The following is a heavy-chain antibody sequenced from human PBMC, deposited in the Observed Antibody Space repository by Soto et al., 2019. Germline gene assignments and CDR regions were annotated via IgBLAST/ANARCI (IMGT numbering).Heavy chain of an antibody. CDR3: ARHSLYYGSGYTDY. V-gene: IGHV4-34*01. D-gene: IGHD3-10*01. CDR2: INHSGST. J-gene: IGHJ4*02. CDR1: GXSFSGYY. Sequence: SETLSLTCAVYGXSFSGYYWTWIRQPPGTGLEWIGEINHSGSTNYNPSLKSRVTISVDTSKNQFSLKLSSVTAADTAVYYCARHSLYYGSGYTDYWGQGTLVTVSS.